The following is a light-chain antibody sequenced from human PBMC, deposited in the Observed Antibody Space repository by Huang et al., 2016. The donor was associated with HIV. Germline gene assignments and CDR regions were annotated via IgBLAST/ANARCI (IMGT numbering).Light chain of an antibody. CDR1: QSISTY. CDR2: AAS. CDR3: QQSYSIPHT. V-gene: IGKV1-39*01. Sequence: DIQMTQSPPSLSPSIGDRVTIICRASQSISTYLNWYRHKPGEAPELLIHAASTPQNGVPCKFSGGGSGTHFTLAVDNLQAEDFATYYCQQSYSIPHTVGRGTKVDIK. J-gene: IGKJ2*01.